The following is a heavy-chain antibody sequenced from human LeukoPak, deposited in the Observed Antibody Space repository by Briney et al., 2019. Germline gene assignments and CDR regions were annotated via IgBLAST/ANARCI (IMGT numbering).Heavy chain of an antibody. CDR1: RFTFSNYW. CDR2: ISSSSSYI. Sequence: GGSLRLSCVASRFTFSNYWMSWVRQAPGKGLEWVSSISSSSSYIYYADSVKGRFTISRDNAKNSLYLQMNSLRAEDTAVYYCARLGDKDAFDIWGQGTMVTVSS. D-gene: IGHD2-21*01. CDR3: ARLGDKDAFDI. V-gene: IGHV3-21*01. J-gene: IGHJ3*02.